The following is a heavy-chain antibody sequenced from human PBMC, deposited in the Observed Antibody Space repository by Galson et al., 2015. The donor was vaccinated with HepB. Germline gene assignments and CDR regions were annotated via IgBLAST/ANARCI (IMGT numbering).Heavy chain of an antibody. J-gene: IGHJ4*02. Sequence: QSGAEVKKPGESLRISCKGSGYSFSSDWIGWVRQMPGKGLEWMGIIYPGDSNTVYSPSFQGQVTISADKSITTAYLQWSSLSDSDTAMYYCTRHGSGSHDYWGQGTMVTVSS. CDR3: TRHGSGSHDY. CDR2: IYPGDSNT. D-gene: IGHD3-10*01. V-gene: IGHV5-51*01. CDR1: GYSFSSDW.